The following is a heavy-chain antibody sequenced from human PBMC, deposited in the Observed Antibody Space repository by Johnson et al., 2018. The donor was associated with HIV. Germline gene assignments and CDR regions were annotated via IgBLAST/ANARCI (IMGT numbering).Heavy chain of an antibody. V-gene: IGHV3-30*02. Sequence: QVQLVESGGGVVQPGRSLRLSCAASGFTFSSYGMHWVRQAPGKGLEWVAFIRYDGSNKYYADSVKCRFTISRDDSKNTLYLQMNSLKTEDTAVYYCAKDHYSSGWYGAFDIWGQGTMVTVS. CDR2: IRYDGSNK. D-gene: IGHD6-19*01. CDR1: GFTFSSYG. J-gene: IGHJ3*02. CDR3: AKDHYSSGWYGAFDI.